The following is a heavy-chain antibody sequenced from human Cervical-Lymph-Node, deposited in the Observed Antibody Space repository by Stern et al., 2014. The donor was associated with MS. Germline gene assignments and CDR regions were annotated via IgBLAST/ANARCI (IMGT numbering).Heavy chain of an antibody. CDR2: ISSSSSYI. V-gene: IGHV3-21*01. CDR1: GFTFSSYS. CDR3: ARDNPYYYGMDV. Sequence: ELQLVESGGGLVKPGGSLRLSCAASGFTFSSYSMHWVRQAPGKGLEWVSAISSSSSYIYYEDSVKGRFTVTRNNAKTSMYLQMNSLRAEDTAVYYCARDNPYYYGMDVWGQGTTVTVSS. J-gene: IGHJ6*02.